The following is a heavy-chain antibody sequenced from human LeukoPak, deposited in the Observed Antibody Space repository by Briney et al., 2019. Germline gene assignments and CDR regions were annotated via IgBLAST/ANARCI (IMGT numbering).Heavy chain of an antibody. CDR2: IGIDSGNT. CDR1: GFPFIEYS. CDR3: ARDHNYAFDN. Sequence: GGSLRLSCTASGFPFIEYSMNWVCQAPGKGLEWISYIGIDSGNTKYADSVRGRFTISTDKAENSLYLQMNSLRVEDTAVYYCARDHNYAFDNWGQGTLVSVAS. D-gene: IGHD1-1*01. J-gene: IGHJ4*02. V-gene: IGHV3-48*01.